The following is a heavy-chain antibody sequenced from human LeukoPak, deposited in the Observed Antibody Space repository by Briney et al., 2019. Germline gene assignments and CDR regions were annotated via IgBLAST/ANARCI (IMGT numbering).Heavy chain of an antibody. Sequence: PGGSLRLSCGASGFSFSNCWMSWVRQAPGKGLEWVANIKQDGSEKYYADSVRGRFSISRDNAKNSLYLQMNSLRAEDTAVYYCARVRGEYYYDSSGYYFNYRGQGTLVTVSS. D-gene: IGHD3-22*01. CDR1: GFSFSNCW. CDR3: ARVRGEYYYDSSGYYFNY. V-gene: IGHV3-7*03. J-gene: IGHJ4*02. CDR2: IKQDGSEK.